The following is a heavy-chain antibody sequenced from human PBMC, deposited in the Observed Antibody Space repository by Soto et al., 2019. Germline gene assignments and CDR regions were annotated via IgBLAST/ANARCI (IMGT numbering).Heavy chain of an antibody. J-gene: IGHJ5*02. Sequence: SETLSLTCAVSGGSISSGGYSWSWIRQPPGKGLEWIGYIYHSGSTYYNPSLKSRVTISVDRSKNQFSLKLSSVTAADTAVYYCARTVTTFSSNWFDPWGQGTLVTVSS. V-gene: IGHV4-30-2*01. CDR3: ARTVTTFSSNWFDP. CDR1: GGSISSGGYS. D-gene: IGHD4-17*01. CDR2: IYHSGST.